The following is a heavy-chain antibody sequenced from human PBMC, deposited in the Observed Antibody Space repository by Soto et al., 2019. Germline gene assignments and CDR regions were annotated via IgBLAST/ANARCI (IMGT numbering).Heavy chain of an antibody. J-gene: IGHJ4*02. Sequence: VASVKVSCKVSGYFLIALSIHWVRQAPGKGLEWMGGFDREDGETIYAQKFQGRVTMTEDTSTDSAYMELSSLTSEDTAIYYCAHGEGIVKSIVYFDSWGQGTLVTVSS. V-gene: IGHV1-24*01. CDR1: GYFLIALS. D-gene: IGHD1-26*01. CDR3: AHGEGIVKSIVYFDS. CDR2: FDREDGET.